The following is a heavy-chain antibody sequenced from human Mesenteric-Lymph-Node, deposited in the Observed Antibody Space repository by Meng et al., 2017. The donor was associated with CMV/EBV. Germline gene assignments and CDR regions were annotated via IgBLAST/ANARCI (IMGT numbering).Heavy chain of an antibody. D-gene: IGHD4-17*01. CDR1: GYTFIGYY. CDR3: ARSPVTTYFFDY. J-gene: IGHJ4*02. V-gene: IGHV1-46*01. CDR2: INPSGGST. Sequence: ASVKVSCKASGYTFIGYYIHWVRQAPGQGLEWMGIINPSGGSTSYAQKFQGRVTMTRDTSTSTVYMELSSLRSEDTAVYYCARSPVTTYFFDYWGQGTLVTVSS.